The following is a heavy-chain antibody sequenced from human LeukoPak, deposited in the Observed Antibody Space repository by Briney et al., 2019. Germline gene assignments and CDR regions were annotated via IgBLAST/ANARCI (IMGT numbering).Heavy chain of an antibody. Sequence: GGSLRLSCAASGFTFSRYDMHWVRQATGKGLEWVSAIDTAGDTYYPGSVKGRFTISRENAKNSLYLQMNSLRAEDTALYYCAKSYGSGGGFDYWGQGTLVTVSS. J-gene: IGHJ4*02. V-gene: IGHV3-13*01. CDR3: AKSYGSGGGFDY. CDR1: GFTFSRYD. D-gene: IGHD3-10*01. CDR2: IDTAGDT.